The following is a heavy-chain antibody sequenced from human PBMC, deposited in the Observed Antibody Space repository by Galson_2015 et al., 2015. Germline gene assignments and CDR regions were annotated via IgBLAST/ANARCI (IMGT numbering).Heavy chain of an antibody. CDR3: ARDFITAWGLDV. J-gene: IGHJ6*02. V-gene: IGHV3-7*03. Sequence: SLRLSCAASEFTFTNYWMNWVRQAPGKGLEWLANIKPDVSDRYYVDSVKGRLTISRDNPKNSLYLQMNSLRAEDTAVYYCARDFITAWGLDVWRHGTTVTVS. CDR2: IKPDVSDR. CDR1: EFTFTNYW. D-gene: IGHD3-16*02.